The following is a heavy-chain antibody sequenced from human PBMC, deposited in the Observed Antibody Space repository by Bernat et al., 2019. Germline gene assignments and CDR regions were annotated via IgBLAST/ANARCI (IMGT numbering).Heavy chain of an antibody. J-gene: IGHJ4*02. V-gene: IGHV4-59*08. D-gene: IGHD5-18*01. CDR3: ARHVGGYSYGSEIDY. Sequence: QVQLQESGPGLVKPSETLSLTCTVSGGSISSYYWSWIRQPPGKGLEWIGYIYYSGSTNYNPSLKSRVTISVDTSKNQFSLKLRSVTAADTAVYYCARHVGGYSYGSEIDYWGQGTLVTVSS. CDR2: IYYSGST. CDR1: GGSISSYY.